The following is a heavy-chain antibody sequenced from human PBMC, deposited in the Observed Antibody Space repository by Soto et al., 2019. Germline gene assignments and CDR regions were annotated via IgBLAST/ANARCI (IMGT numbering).Heavy chain of an antibody. V-gene: IGHV3-53*01. Sequence: PGGSLRLSCAASGFSVGGNHLTWVRQAPGKGLEWVAVIHTSGDTYYADSMQGRFTISRDNSKNTVYLQMNSLRVGDTAMYFCARGVNDDSWGQGTLVTVSS. CDR2: IHTSGDT. J-gene: IGHJ4*02. D-gene: IGHD2-8*01. CDR3: ARGVNDDS. CDR1: GFSVGGNH.